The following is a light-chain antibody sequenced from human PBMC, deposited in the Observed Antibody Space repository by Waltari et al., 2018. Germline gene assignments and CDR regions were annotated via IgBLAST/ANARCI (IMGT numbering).Light chain of an antibody. J-gene: IGLJ1*01. V-gene: IGLV2-8*01. CDR1: SSHVGAYDS. CDR2: DVN. Sequence: QSALTQPPSASGSPGPSVTISCTGTSSHVGAYDSVSWYQQHPGKAPKLMIYDVNKRPSGVPDRFSGSKSGNTASLTVSGLQAEDEADYFCNSYAGSKHYVFGTGTKVTVL. CDR3: NSYAGSKHYV.